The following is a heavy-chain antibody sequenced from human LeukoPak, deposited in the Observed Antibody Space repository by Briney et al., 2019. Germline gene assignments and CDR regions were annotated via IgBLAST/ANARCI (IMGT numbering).Heavy chain of an antibody. CDR2: IYYSGST. Sequence: PSETLSLTCTVSGGSISSNSYYWGWIRQPPGKGLEWIGSIYYSGSTYYNPSLKSRVTISVDTSKNQFSLKLSSATAADTAVYYCARDYDTNYGMDVWGQGTTVTVSS. D-gene: IGHD3-3*01. CDR1: GGSISSNSYY. V-gene: IGHV4-39*07. CDR3: ARDYDTNYGMDV. J-gene: IGHJ6*02.